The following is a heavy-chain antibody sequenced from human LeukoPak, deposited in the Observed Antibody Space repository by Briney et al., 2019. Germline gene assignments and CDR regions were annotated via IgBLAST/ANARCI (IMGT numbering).Heavy chain of an antibody. D-gene: IGHD6-19*01. CDR1: GYSFTAYW. J-gene: IGHJ4*02. V-gene: IGHV5-51*01. Sequence: GESLKISCKASGYSFTAYWIGWVRQAPGKGLEWMGIIYPADSSTEYSPSFQGQVTLLVDTSISTAYLQWSSLRASDTAMYYCARTGYTSGWYVGSFDYWGQGTLVTVSS. CDR2: IYPADSST. CDR3: ARTGYTSGWYVGSFDY.